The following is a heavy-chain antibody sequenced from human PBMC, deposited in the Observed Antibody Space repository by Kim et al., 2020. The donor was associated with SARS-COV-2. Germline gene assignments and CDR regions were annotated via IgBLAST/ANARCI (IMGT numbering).Heavy chain of an antibody. CDR1: GGSISRYY. CDR2: IYYSGST. D-gene: IGHD5-12*01. Sequence: SETLSHTCTVSGGSISRYYWSWIRQPPGKGLEWIGFIYYSGSTNYNPSLKSRVTISVDTSKNQFSLKLSSVTAADTAVYYCARRGGYEDYFDYWGHGALV. J-gene: IGHJ4*03. V-gene: IGHV4-59*08. CDR3: ARRGGYEDYFDY.